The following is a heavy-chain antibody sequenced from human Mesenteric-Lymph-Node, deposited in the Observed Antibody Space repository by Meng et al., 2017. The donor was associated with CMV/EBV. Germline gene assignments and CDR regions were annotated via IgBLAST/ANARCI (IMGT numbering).Heavy chain of an antibody. V-gene: IGHV1-2*02. CDR3: ARGNNWDLLLDF. J-gene: IGHJ4*01. CDR2: ITPMRGGT. CDR1: GYTFTGYY. D-gene: IGHD1-26*01. Sequence: ASVKVSCKASGYTFTGYYIHWVRQAPGHGLEWMGWITPMRGGTNYAQNFQDRVTMTRDTSTNTAYMELSRVRSDDTAVYYCARGNNWDLLLDFWGHGTLVTVSS.